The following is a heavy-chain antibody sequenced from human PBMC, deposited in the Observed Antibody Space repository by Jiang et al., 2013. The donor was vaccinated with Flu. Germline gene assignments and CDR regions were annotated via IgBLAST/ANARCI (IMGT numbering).Heavy chain of an antibody. CDR1: GDSISTGGHY. D-gene: IGHD6-13*01. CDR2: IYYSEST. CDR3: ARGIAASGTNWFDP. V-gene: IGHV4-31*03. Sequence: GPGLVKPSQTLSLTCTVSGDSISTGGHYWSWIRQHPGKGLEWIGYIYYSESTNYNPSLKSRTTISADTSKNQFSLRLTSVTAADTAVYYCARGIAASGTNWFDPWGQGTLVTVSS. J-gene: IGHJ5*02.